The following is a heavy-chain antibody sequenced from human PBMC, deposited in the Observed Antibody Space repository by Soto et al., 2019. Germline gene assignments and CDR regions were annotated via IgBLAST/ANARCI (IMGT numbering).Heavy chain of an antibody. CDR2: INSDGNT. V-gene: IGHV4-4*07. CDR1: GGSLFGDY. CDR3: GRARRLEKWFDP. J-gene: IGHJ5*02. Sequence: SETLSLTCTVSGGSLFGDYCTWIRQPAGGGLEWIGRINSDGNTNYSPSLKSRVTMSVDPSRKHFSLNLTSVSAPETACYLCGRARRLEKWFDPWGPGIQVTVSS. D-gene: IGHD5-12*01.